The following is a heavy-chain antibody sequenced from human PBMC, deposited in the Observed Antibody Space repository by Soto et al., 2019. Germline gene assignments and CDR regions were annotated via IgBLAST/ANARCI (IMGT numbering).Heavy chain of an antibody. CDR2: ISGFNGQT. D-gene: IGHD3-10*01. CDR3: ARVDPRGVAVVRDY. Sequence: QVQLVQSGPEVKKPGASVKVSCKASGNTFASHGFSWVRQAPGQGLEWMGWISGFNGQTNYALKFQGRVTLTTDTSTSTAYMELMSLRSVDTAVYFCARVDPRGVAVVRDYWGQGTLVTVSS. CDR1: GNTFASHG. J-gene: IGHJ4*02. V-gene: IGHV1-18*01.